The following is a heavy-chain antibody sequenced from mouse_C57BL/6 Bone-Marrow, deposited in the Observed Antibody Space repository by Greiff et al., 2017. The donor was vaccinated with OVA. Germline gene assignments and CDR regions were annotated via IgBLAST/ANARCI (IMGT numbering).Heavy chain of an antibody. CDR3: TTNYRDYYAMDY. D-gene: IGHD2-12*01. V-gene: IGHV14-4*01. Sequence: VQLQQSGAELVRPGASVKLSCTASGFNIKDDYMHWVKQRPEQGLEWIGWIDPENGDTESASKFQGKATITADPSSNTAYLQLSSLTSEDTAVYYCTTNYRDYYAMDYWGQGTSVTVSS. CDR1: GFNIKDDY. CDR2: IDPENGDT. J-gene: IGHJ4*01.